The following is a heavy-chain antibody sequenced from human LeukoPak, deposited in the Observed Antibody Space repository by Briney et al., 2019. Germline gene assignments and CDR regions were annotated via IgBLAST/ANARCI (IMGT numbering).Heavy chain of an antibody. CDR3: ARGGVGGWYPNWFDP. V-gene: IGHV4-61*02. CDR1: GGSISSGSYY. D-gene: IGHD6-19*01. CDR2: IYTSGST. J-gene: IGHJ5*02. Sequence: PSETLSLTCTVSGGSISSGSYYWSWIRQPAGKGLEWIGRIYTSGSTNYNPSLKSRVTISVDTSKNQFSLKLSSVTAADTAVYYCARGGVGGWYPNWFDPWGQGTLVTVSS.